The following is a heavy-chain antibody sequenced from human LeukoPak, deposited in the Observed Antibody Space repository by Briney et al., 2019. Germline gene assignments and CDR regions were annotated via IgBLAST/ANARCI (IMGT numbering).Heavy chain of an antibody. J-gene: IGHJ5*02. CDR1: GGSISSGGYY. V-gene: IGHV4-31*03. D-gene: IGHD3-3*01. CDR3: ARTTLYYDFWSGYYDSHWFDP. Sequence: PSETLSLTCTVSGGSISSGGYYWSWIRQHPGKGLEWIGYIYYSGSTYYNPSLKSRVTISVDTSKNQFSLKLSSVTAADTAVYYCARTTLYYDFWSGYYDSHWFDPWGQGTLVTVSS. CDR2: IYYSGST.